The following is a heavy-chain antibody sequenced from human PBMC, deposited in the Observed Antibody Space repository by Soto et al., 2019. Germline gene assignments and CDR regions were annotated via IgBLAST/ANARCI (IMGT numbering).Heavy chain of an antibody. V-gene: IGHV4-34*01. J-gene: IGHJ4*02. CDR1: GGSFSGYY. CDR2: INHSGST. Sequence: SETLSLTCAVYGGSFSGYYWTWIRQPPGTGLEWIGEINHSGSTNYNPSLKSRVTISVDTSKNQFSLKLTSVTAADTAVYFCARDKITGLFDYWGQGTLVPVSS. CDR3: ARDKITGLFDY. D-gene: IGHD2-8*02.